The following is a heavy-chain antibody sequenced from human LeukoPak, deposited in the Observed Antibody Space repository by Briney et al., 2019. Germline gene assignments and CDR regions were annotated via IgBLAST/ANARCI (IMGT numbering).Heavy chain of an antibody. CDR2: FDPEDGET. J-gene: IGHJ5*02. Sequence: ASVTVSCKVSGYTLTELSMHWVRQAPGKGLEWMGGFDPEDGETIYAQKFQGRVTMTEDTSTDTAYMELSSLRSEDTAVYYCATGLRGENWFDPWGQGTLVTVSS. CDR1: GYTLTELS. V-gene: IGHV1-24*01. D-gene: IGHD3-10*01. CDR3: ATGLRGENWFDP.